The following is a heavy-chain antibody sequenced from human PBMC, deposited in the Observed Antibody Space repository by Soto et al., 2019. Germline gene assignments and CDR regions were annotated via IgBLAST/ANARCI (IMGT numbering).Heavy chain of an antibody. CDR2: ISGSGGST. CDR3: AKDPRSFLVSRPDY. Sequence: GGSLRLSCAASGFTFSNYAISWVRQAPGKGLEWVSAISGSGGSTYYADSVKGRFTISRDSSKNTLYLQMNSLRAEDTAVYYCAKDPRSFLVSRPDYWGQGTLVTVSS. D-gene: IGHD3-3*01. V-gene: IGHV3-23*01. J-gene: IGHJ4*02. CDR1: GFTFSNYA.